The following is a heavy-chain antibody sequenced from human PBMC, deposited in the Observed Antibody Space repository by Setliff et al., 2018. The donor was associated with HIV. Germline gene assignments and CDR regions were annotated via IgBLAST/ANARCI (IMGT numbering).Heavy chain of an antibody. J-gene: IGHJ4*02. CDR3: AKGSLPSGYSYGFFDY. V-gene: IGHV3-33*06. CDR2: IWYDGSNK. CDR1: GFTFSSYG. Sequence: GGSLRLSCAASGFTFSSYGMHWVRQAPGKGPEWVAVIWYDGSNKYYADSVKGRFTISRDNSKNTLYLQMNSLRAEDTAVYYCAKGSLPSGYSYGFFDYWGQGTLVTVSS. D-gene: IGHD5-18*01.